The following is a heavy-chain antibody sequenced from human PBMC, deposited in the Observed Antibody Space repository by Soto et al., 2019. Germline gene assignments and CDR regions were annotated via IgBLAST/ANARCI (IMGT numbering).Heavy chain of an antibody. Sequence: SETLSLTCTVSGGSISSSSYYWGWIRQPPGKGLEWIGNINYSGSTYYNPSLKSRVTISVDTSKDQFSLKLSSVTAADTAVYYCARGSVLRYFDWYRKYYFDYWGQGTLVTVSS. J-gene: IGHJ4*02. CDR3: ARGSVLRYFDWYRKYYFDY. D-gene: IGHD3-9*01. CDR2: INYSGST. CDR1: GGSISSSSYY. V-gene: IGHV4-39*07.